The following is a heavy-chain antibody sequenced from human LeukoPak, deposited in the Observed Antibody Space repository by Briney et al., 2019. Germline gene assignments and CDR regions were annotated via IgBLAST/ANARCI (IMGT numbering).Heavy chain of an antibody. Sequence: SQSLSLTCAISGDSVSSNRATWTWIRQSPSRGLEWLGRTYFRSKWYNDYAVSVKSRITINPDTSKNQFSLQLNSVTPEDTAVYYCARGRGDIDFDYWGQGTLVTVSS. J-gene: IGHJ4*02. CDR1: GDSVSSNRAT. V-gene: IGHV6-1*01. CDR2: TYFRSKWYN. CDR3: ARGRGDIDFDY.